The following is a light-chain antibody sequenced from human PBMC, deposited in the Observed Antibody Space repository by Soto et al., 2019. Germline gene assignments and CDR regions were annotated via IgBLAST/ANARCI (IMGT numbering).Light chain of an antibody. CDR1: QSVSDY. Sequence: EIVLTQSPATLSLSPGERATLSCRASQSVSDYLAWFQQKPGQAPRLVIYDASNRATGIPARFSGSGSGTDFTLTISSLESEDFAIYYCQHYNNWPPWTFGQGTKVDI. CDR3: QHYNNWPPWT. V-gene: IGKV3-11*01. CDR2: DAS. J-gene: IGKJ1*01.